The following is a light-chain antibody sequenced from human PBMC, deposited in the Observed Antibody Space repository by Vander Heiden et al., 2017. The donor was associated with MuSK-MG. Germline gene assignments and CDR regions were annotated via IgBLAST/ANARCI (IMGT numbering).Light chain of an antibody. CDR3: RQALQTPRT. CDR2: LGS. CDR1: QSLLHSNGYNY. Sequence: DIVMTQSPLSLPVTPGEPASISCRSSQSLLHSNGYNYLDWYLQKPGQSPQLLIYLGSNRASGVPDRFSGSGSGTDFTLKIIRVEAEDVGVYYCRQALQTPRTFGQWTKVEIK. V-gene: IGKV2-28*01. J-gene: IGKJ1*01.